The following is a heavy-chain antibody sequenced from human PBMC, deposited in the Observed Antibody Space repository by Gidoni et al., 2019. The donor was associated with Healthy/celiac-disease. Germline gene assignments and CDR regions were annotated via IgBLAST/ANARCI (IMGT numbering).Heavy chain of an antibody. CDR1: GGSIRSSSYY. CDR2: IYYSGGT. D-gene: IGHD2-15*01. CDR3: ARHGGAVVAAHWFDP. J-gene: IGHJ5*02. V-gene: IGHV4-39*01. Sequence: QLQLQESGPGLVKPSETLSLTCTVSGGSIRSSSYYWGWSRQPPGTGLEWIGSIYYSGGTYYNPSLKSRVTISVETSKNQFSLKLSSVTAADTAVYYCARHGGAVVAAHWFDPWGQGTLVTVSS.